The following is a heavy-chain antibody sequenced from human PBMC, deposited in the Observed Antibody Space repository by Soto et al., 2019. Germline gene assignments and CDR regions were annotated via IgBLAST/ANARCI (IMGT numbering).Heavy chain of an antibody. Sequence: SETLSLTCAVSGGSISSGGYSWSWIRQPPGKGLEWIGYIYYSGSTYYNPSLKSRVTMSVDTSKNQFSLKLSSVTAADTAVYYCARGEWLGERRFDPWGQGTLVTVSS. J-gene: IGHJ5*02. CDR3: ARGEWLGERRFDP. CDR2: IYYSGST. CDR1: GGSISSGGYS. V-gene: IGHV4-31*11. D-gene: IGHD3-16*01.